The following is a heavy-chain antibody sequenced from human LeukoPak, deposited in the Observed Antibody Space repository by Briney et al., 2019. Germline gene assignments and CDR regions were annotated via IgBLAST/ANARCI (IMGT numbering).Heavy chain of an antibody. V-gene: IGHV3-49*04. J-gene: IGHJ4*02. Sequence: GRSLRLSCTASGFTFGDYAMSWVRQAPGKGLEWVGFIRSKAYGGTTEYAASVKGRFTISRDDSKSIAYLQMSSLKTEDTAVYYCTREVATITPYFDYWGQGTLVTVSS. CDR3: TREVATITPYFDY. CDR1: GFTFGDYA. CDR2: IRSKAYGGTT. D-gene: IGHD5-12*01.